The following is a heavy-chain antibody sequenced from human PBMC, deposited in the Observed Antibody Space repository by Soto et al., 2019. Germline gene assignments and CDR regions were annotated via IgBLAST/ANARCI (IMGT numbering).Heavy chain of an antibody. J-gene: IGHJ4*02. D-gene: IGHD6-13*01. CDR1: GFTFSSYA. CDR2: ISSNGGST. CDR3: VKGKGNEQQLVPFDY. V-gene: IGHV3-64D*09. Sequence: GGSLRLSCSASGFTFSSYAMHWVRQAPGKGLEYVSAISSNGGSTYYADSVKGRFTISRDNSKNTLYLQMSSLRAEDTAVYYYVKGKGNEQQLVPFDYWGQGTLVTVSS.